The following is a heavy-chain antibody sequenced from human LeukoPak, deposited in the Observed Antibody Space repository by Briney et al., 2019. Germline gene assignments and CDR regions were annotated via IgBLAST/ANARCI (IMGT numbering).Heavy chain of an antibody. J-gene: IGHJ6*02. CDR3: AAVRTYGMDV. V-gene: IGHV1-58*02. CDR1: GFTLTSSA. CDR2: IVVGSGNT. Sequence: ASVKVSCKASGFTLTSSAMQWVRQARGQRLEWIGWIVVGSGNTNYAQKFQERVTITRDMSTSTAYMELSSLRSEDTAVYYCAAVRTYGMDVWGQGTTVTVSS.